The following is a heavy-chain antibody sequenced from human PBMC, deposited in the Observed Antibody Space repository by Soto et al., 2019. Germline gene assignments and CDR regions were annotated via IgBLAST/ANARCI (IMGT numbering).Heavy chain of an antibody. CDR3: ARGYSHYAH. CDR1: GGSVSRDSNF. D-gene: IGHD4-4*01. J-gene: IGHJ4*02. CDR2: IYYSGPT. V-gene: IGHV4-61*01. Sequence: LSLTCTVSGGSVSRDSNFWSWIRQPPGKGLEWIGYIYYSGPTRYNPSLESRVTISIDSSKNQVSLNLTSVTAADTAVYYCARGYSHYAHWGRGTLVTVSS.